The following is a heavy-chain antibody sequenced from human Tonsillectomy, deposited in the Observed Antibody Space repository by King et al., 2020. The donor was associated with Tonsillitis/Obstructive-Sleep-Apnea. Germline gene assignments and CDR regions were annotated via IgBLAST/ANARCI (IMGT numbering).Heavy chain of an antibody. V-gene: IGHV4-34*01. CDR2: INPSGRT. Sequence: VQLQQWGAGLLKPSETLSLTCAVYGGSFIDYYWSWIRQPPGKGLEWIGEINPSGRTNYNPSLTSRVTMLVDTSKNQFSLKLNSVTAAETAVYYCARGDILTGYYASTDFDYWGQGTLVTVSS. CDR1: GGSFIDYY. D-gene: IGHD3-9*01. CDR3: ARGDILTGYYASTDFDY. J-gene: IGHJ4*02.